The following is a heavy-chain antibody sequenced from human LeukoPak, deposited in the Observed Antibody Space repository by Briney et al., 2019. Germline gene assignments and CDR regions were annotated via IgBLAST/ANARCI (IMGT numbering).Heavy chain of an antibody. Sequence: PSETLSLTCTVPGGSISSSSYYWGWIRQPPGKGLEWIGSIYYSGSTYYNPSLKSRVTISVDTSKNQFSLKLSSVTAADTAVYYCARAVLLWFGESKNFDYWGQGTLVTVSS. J-gene: IGHJ4*02. CDR3: ARAVLLWFGESKNFDY. CDR1: GGSISSSSYY. V-gene: IGHV4-39*07. D-gene: IGHD3-10*01. CDR2: IYYSGST.